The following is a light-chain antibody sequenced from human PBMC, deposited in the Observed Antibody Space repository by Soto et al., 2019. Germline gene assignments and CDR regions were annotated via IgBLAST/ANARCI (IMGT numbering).Light chain of an antibody. CDR3: QQYNNWPPYT. J-gene: IGKJ2*01. CDR1: QSVSSG. CDR2: GAS. V-gene: IGKV3-15*01. Sequence: IGLTQSPATLSLSPVKRATLSCMASQSVSSGLSWYQQKPGQAPRLLIYGASTRATGIPARFSGSGSGTEFTLTISSLQSEDYAVYYCQQYNNWPPYTFGQGTKVDI.